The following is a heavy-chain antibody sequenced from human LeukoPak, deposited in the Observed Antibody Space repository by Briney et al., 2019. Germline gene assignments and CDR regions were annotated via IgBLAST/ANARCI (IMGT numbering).Heavy chain of an antibody. CDR1: GFTFDDYA. Sequence: GGSLRLSCAASGFTFDDYAMHWVRQAPGKGLEWVSGISWNSGSIGYADSVKGRFTISRDNAKNSLYLQMNSLRAEDTALYYCAKDMQSYISLSDYWGQGTLVTVSS. J-gene: IGHJ4*02. D-gene: IGHD2-2*02. CDR3: AKDMQSYISLSDY. V-gene: IGHV3-9*01. CDR2: ISWNSGSI.